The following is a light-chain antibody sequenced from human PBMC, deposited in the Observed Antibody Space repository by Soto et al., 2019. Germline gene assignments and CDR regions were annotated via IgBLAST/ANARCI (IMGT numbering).Light chain of an antibody. CDR3: QQRNIWPPVT. CDR1: QSVSSN. V-gene: IGKV3-15*01. CDR2: GAS. Sequence: DIVMTKSPATLSVSPGERATLSCRASQSVSSNLAWYQQKPGQAPRLLIYGASTRATGIPARFSGSGSGTDFTLTISSLEPEDSTVYYCQQRNIWPPVTFGQGTRLEIK. J-gene: IGKJ5*01.